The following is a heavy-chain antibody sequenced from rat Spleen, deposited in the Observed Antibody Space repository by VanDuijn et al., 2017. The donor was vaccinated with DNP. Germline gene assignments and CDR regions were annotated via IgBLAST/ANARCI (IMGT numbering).Heavy chain of an antibody. D-gene: IGHD5-1*01. CDR3: ATGGLTGSSRYFDY. Sequence: EVQLVESDGGLVQPGRSLKLSCAASGFTFSDYYMAWVRQAPTKGLEWVATISYNGGTTYYRDSMRGRFTISRDNAKNTQYLQMDSLRSEDTATYYCATGGLTGSSRYFDYWGQGVMVIVS. CDR1: GFTFSDYY. J-gene: IGHJ2*01. V-gene: IGHV5-20*01. CDR2: ISYNGGTT.